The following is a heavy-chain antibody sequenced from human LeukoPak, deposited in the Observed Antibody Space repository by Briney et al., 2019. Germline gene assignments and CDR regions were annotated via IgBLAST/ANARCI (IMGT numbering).Heavy chain of an antibody. CDR1: GVIVSNSY. D-gene: IGHD3-3*01. V-gene: IGHV3-53*01. CDR2: ISTDGSA. J-gene: IGHJ3*02. CDR3: ARVVYFDVSIDI. Sequence: PGGSLRLSCAASGVIVSNSYMTWVRQAPGKGLECVSVISTDGSAYYADSVKGRFTISRDSSKNTLVLQMNGLRPEDTALYYCARVVYFDVSIDIWGQGTMVTVSS.